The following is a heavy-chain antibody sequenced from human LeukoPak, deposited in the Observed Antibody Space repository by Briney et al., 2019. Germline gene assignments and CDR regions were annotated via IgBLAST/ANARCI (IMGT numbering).Heavy chain of an antibody. J-gene: IGHJ1*01. Sequence: GGSLRLSCAGSGFSFSSYGMHWVRQAPGKGLEWMAFIRSDGSNKYYADSVKGRFTISRDNSKNTLYLQMNSLRAEDTAVYYCARKQWESYSPEYFQHWGQGTLVTVSS. CDR1: GFSFSSYG. CDR2: IRSDGSNK. CDR3: ARKQWESYSPEYFQH. V-gene: IGHV3-30*02. D-gene: IGHD1-26*01.